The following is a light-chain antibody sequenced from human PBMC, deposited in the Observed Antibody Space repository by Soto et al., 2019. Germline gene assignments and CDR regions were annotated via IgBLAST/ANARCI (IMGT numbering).Light chain of an antibody. V-gene: IGLV2-14*03. Sequence: QSALTQPASVSGSPGQSITISCTGTSSDVGGYNYVSWYQQHPGKAPKLIIYDVSSRPSGVSNRFSGSKSGNTASLTISGLQAEAESTYYCSSYTSTSTRVFGGGTKLTVL. J-gene: IGLJ3*02. CDR3: SSYTSTSTRV. CDR1: SSDVGGYNY. CDR2: DVS.